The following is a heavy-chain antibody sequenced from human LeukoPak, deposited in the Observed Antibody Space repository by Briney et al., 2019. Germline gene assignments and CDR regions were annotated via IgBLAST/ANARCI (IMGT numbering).Heavy chain of an antibody. CDR3: ARGEDITIFGVVMAGLNWFDP. V-gene: IGHV1-2*02. CDR2: INPDSGGT. Sequence: ASVKVSCKASGNTFTGYYMHWVRQAPGQGLEWMGWINPDSGGTNYAEKFQGRVTMTRDTSISTAYMELSRLRSDDTAVYYCARGEDITIFGVVMAGLNWFDPWGQGTLVTVSS. J-gene: IGHJ5*02. D-gene: IGHD3-3*01. CDR1: GNTFTGYY.